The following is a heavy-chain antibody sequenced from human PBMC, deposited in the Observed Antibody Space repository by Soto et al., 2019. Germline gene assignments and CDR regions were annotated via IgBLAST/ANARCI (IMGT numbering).Heavy chain of an antibody. D-gene: IGHD2-2*01. V-gene: IGHV3-7*01. J-gene: IGHJ4*02. CDR1: GFIFSNYW. Sequence: EVQVVESGGGLVQPGGSLRLSCAASGFIFSNYWMSWVRQAPGKGLEWVANIKQDGSEKHYVDSVKGRFTISRDKADNSLYLQMNSLRAEDTAVYYCAKNNLYCSSTNCFVFDYWGQGTLVTVSS. CDR3: AKNNLYCSSTNCFVFDY. CDR2: IKQDGSEK.